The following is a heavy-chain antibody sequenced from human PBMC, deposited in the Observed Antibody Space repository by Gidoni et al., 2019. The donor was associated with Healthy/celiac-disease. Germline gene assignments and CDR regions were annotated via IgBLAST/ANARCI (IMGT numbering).Heavy chain of an antibody. CDR3: AREGRVTFGGVIAPSFDY. CDR1: GFTFSSYT. V-gene: IGHV3-21*01. Sequence: EVHLVESGGGLVKHGGSLILSCAASGFTFSSYTMNWVRQAPGKGLEWVSYISSSSSYIYYADSVKGRFTISRDNAKNSLYLQMNSLRAEETAVYYCAREGRVTFGGVIAPSFDYWGQGTLVTVSS. D-gene: IGHD3-16*02. J-gene: IGHJ4*02. CDR2: ISSSSSYI.